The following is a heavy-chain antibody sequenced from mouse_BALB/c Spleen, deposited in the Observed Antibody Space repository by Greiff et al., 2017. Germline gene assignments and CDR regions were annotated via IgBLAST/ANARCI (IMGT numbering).Heavy chain of an antibody. V-gene: IGHV1S137*01. J-gene: IGHJ4*01. CDR2: ISTYYGDA. CDR1: GYTFTDYP. CDR3: ARELLRPSYTMDY. Sequence: VQLQQSGAELVRPGVSVKISCKGSGYTFTDYPMHWVKQSHAKSLEWIGVISTYYGDASYNQKFKGKATMTVDKSSSTAYMELARLTSEDSAIYYCARELLRPSYTMDYWGQGTTVTVSS. D-gene: IGHD1-2*01.